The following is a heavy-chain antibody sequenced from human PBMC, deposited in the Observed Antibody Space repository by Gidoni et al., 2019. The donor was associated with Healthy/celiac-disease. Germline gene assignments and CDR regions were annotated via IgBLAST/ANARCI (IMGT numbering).Heavy chain of an antibody. V-gene: IGHV3-23*01. CDR2: ISGSGGST. J-gene: IGHJ3*02. CDR3: AKATMIVVVSLDAFDI. D-gene: IGHD3-22*01. Sequence: EVQLLESGGGLVQPGGSLRLPCAASGFTFRSYAMSWVRQAPGKGLEWVSAISGSGGSTYYADYVKGRFTISRDNYKNTLYLQMNSLRAEDTAVYYCAKATMIVVVSLDAFDIWGQGTMVTVSS. CDR1: GFTFRSYA.